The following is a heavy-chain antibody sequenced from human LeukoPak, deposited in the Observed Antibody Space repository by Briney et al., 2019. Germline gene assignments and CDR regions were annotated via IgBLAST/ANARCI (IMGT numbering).Heavy chain of an antibody. Sequence: GGSLRLSCAASGFTFSSFWMHWVCQAPGKGLVWVSRIKSDGSSTSYADSVKGRFTISRDNAKNTLYLQMNSLRAEDTAVYYCARDLDYGGYSNFEYWGQGTLVTVSS. V-gene: IGHV3-74*01. CDR1: GFTFSSFW. J-gene: IGHJ4*02. CDR3: ARDLDYGGYSNFEY. CDR2: IKSDGSST. D-gene: IGHD4-23*01.